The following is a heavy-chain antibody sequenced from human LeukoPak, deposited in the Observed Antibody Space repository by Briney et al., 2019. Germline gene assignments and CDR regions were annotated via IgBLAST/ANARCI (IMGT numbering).Heavy chain of an antibody. V-gene: IGHV4-34*01. CDR2: INHSGST. Sequence: SETLSLTCAVYGGSFSGYYWSWIRQPPGKGLEWIGEINHSGSTNYNPSLKSRVTISVDTSKNQFSLKLSSVTAADTAMYYCARSHDHLWGNYPDYWGQGTLVTVSS. CDR1: GGSFSGYY. D-gene: IGHD3-16*02. J-gene: IGHJ4*02. CDR3: ARSHDHLWGNYPDY.